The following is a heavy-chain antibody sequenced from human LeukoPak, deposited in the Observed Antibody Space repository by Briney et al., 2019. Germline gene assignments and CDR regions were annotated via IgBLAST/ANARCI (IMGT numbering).Heavy chain of an antibody. V-gene: IGHV3-53*01. D-gene: IGHD1-26*01. CDR1: GFTVSSNS. Sequence: PGGSLRLSCTVSGFTVSSNSMSWVRQAPGKGLEWVSFIYSDNTHYSDSVKGRFTISRDNSKNTLYLQMNSLRAEDTAVYYCARDDVGATISFFYWGQGTLVTVSS. CDR2: IYSDNT. J-gene: IGHJ4*02. CDR3: ARDDVGATISFFY.